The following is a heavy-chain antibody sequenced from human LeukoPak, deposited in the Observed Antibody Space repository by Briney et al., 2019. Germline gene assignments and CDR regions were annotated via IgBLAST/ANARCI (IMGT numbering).Heavy chain of an antibody. V-gene: IGHV1-3*01. J-gene: IGHJ6*02. D-gene: IGHD3-10*01. Sequence: GASVKVSCKASGYTFTSYAMHWVRQAPGQRLEWMGWINAGNGNTKYSQKFQGRVTITRDTSASTAYMELSSLRSEDTAVYYCARGGDYYGSGSYYNEDYYYGMDVWGQGTTVTVSS. CDR1: GYTFTSYA. CDR3: ARGGDYYGSGSYYNEDYYYGMDV. CDR2: INAGNGNT.